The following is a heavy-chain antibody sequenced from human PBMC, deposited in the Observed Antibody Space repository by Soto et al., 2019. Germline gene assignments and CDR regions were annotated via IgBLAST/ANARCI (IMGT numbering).Heavy chain of an antibody. V-gene: IGHV1-69*13. D-gene: IGHD2-21*01. CDR3: ARGRVIYETHYYYHYGMDV. CDR1: GGTFSSYA. CDR2: IIPIFGTA. Sequence: ASVKVSCKASGGTFSSYAISWVRQAPGQGLEWMGGIIPIFGTANYAQKFQGRVTITADESTSTAYMELSSLRSEDTAVYYCARGRVIYETHYYYHYGMDVWGQGTTVTVSS. J-gene: IGHJ6*02.